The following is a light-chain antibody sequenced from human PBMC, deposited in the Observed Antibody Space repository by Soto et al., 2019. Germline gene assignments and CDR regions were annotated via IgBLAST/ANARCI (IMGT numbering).Light chain of an antibody. V-gene: IGLV2-8*01. Sequence: QSALTQPPSASGSPGQSVTISCTGTSSDAGAYNYVSWYQQRPGKAPKLMIYEVNQRPSGVPDRFSGSKSGNTASLTVSGLQAEDEADYYCSSYAGINNLVFGGGTKLTVL. CDR3: SSYAGINNLV. CDR1: SSDAGAYNY. J-gene: IGLJ3*02. CDR2: EVN.